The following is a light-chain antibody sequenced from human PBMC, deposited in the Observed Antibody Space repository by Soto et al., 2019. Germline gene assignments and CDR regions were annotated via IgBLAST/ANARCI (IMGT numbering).Light chain of an antibody. V-gene: IGLV2-8*02. Sequence: QSALAQPPSASRSPGQSVTISCTGTSSDVGGYNYVSWYQQHPGKAPKLMIYEVSKRPSGVPDRFSGSKSGNTASLTVSGFQAEDEADYYCSSYAGSNSPVLFGGGTKLTVL. CDR3: SSYAGSNSPVL. CDR1: SSDVGGYNY. CDR2: EVS. J-gene: IGLJ2*01.